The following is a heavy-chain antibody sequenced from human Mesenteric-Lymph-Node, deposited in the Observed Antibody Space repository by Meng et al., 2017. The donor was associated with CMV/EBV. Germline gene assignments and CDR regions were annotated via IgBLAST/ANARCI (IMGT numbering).Heavy chain of an antibody. CDR3: ARRFDI. CDR1: GFTFSSHE. V-gene: IGHV3-48*03. Sequence: GGSLRLSCTVSGFTFSSHEMNWVRQAPGKGLEWVSKISSSASDIYYVDSVKGRFTVSRDNAKNSLYLQMNSLRAEDTAVYYCARRFDIWGQGTMVTVS. CDR2: ISSSASDI. J-gene: IGHJ3*02.